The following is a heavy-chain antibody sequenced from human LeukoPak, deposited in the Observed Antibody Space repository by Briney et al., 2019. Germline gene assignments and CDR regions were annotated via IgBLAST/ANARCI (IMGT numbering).Heavy chain of an antibody. V-gene: IGHV3-33*06. Sequence: GGSLRLSCAASGFTFSSYGMHWVRQAPGKGLEWVAVIWYDGSNKYYADSVKGRFTISRDNSKNTLYLQMNSLRAEDTAVYYCAKDPWNYPRYYYDYWGQGTLVTLSS. CDR1: GFTFSSYG. CDR2: IWYDGSNK. J-gene: IGHJ4*02. CDR3: AKDPWNYPRYYYDY. D-gene: IGHD1-7*01.